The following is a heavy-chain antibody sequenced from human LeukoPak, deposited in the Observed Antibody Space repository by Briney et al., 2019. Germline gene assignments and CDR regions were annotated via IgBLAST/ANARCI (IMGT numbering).Heavy chain of an antibody. V-gene: IGHV3-48*01. J-gene: IGHJ4*02. CDR3: AKRDNSGWYSLDY. Sequence: GGSLRLSCTASGFSFSTYSMNWVRQAPGKGLEWVSYIVGSSSNMYYADSVKGRFTISRDNSKNTLHLQMYRLRAEDTAVYYCAKRDNSGWYSLDYWGQGTLVTVSS. CDR2: IVGSSSNM. CDR1: GFSFSTYS. D-gene: IGHD6-19*01.